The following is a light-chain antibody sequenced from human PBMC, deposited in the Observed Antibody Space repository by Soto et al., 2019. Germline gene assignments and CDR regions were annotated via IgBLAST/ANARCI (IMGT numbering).Light chain of an antibody. CDR2: GAS. Sequence: EIVLTQSPGTQSLSPGGRATLSCRASQSVSSSYLAWYQQKPGQAPRLLIYGASSRATGIPDRFSGSGSGTDFTLTSSRLEPEDFAVYYCQHYGSSPQTFDQGTKAEIK. V-gene: IGKV3-20*01. CDR3: QHYGSSPQT. J-gene: IGKJ1*01. CDR1: QSVSSSY.